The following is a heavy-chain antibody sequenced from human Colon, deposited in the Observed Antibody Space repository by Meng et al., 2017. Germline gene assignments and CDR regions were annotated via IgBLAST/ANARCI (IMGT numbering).Heavy chain of an antibody. Sequence: VQCPESGPGLVGPWGLLYLTCAVSGGSISSYNWGSWVRQPPGKGLEWIGQIDLGGTPYYNPSLESRVIMSLDKSKNQLSLRLTSVAAADTAVYYCARHGGWHFDYWGQGALVTVSS. CDR3: ARHGGWHFDY. V-gene: IGHV4-4*02. CDR2: IDLGGTP. CDR1: GGSISSYNW. D-gene: IGHD6-19*01. J-gene: IGHJ4*02.